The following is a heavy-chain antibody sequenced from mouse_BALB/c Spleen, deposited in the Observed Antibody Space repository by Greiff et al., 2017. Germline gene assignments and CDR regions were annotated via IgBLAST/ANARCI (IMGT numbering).Heavy chain of an antibody. V-gene: IGHV3-2*02. Sequence: EVQLQESGPGLVKPSQSLSLTCTVTGYSITSDYAWNWIRQFPGNKLEWMGYISYSGSTSYNPSLKSRISITRDTSKNQFFLQLNSVTTEDTATYYCASGGYGNFYAMDYWGQGTSVTVSS. CDR3: ASGGYGNFYAMDY. D-gene: IGHD2-1*01. CDR2: ISYSGST. J-gene: IGHJ4*01. CDR1: GYSITSDYA.